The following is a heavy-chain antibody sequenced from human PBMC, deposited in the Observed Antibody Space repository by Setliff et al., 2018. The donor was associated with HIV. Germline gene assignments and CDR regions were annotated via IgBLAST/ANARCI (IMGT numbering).Heavy chain of an antibody. D-gene: IGHD6-19*01. V-gene: IGHV4-38-2*01. J-gene: IGHJ4*02. Sequence: SETLSLTCAVSGYSISSGYYWGWIRQPPGKGLEWIGCIYQSGSTYYNVSPKSRVIISVDTSKNQFSLKLNSVTAADTAIYYCARHRAVAGANYFDFWGQGTLVTVSS. CDR1: GYSISSGYY. CDR2: IYQSGST. CDR3: ARHRAVAGANYFDF.